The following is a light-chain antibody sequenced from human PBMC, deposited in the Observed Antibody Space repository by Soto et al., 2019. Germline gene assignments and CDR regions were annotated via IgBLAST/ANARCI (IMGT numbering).Light chain of an antibody. Sequence: QSALTHPASVSGSPGQSITTSCTGTSSDVGSYNLVSWYQQHPGKAPKLMIYEGSKRPSGVSNRFSGSKSGNTASLTISGLQTEDEADYYCCSFVGSSTVVFGGGTKVTVL. V-gene: IGLV2-23*01. J-gene: IGLJ2*01. CDR2: EGS. CDR1: SSDVGSYNL. CDR3: CSFVGSSTVV.